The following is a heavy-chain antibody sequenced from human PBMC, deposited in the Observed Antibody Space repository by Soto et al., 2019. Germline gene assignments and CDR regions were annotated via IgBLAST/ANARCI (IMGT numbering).Heavy chain of an antibody. CDR1: GFTFGNYG. CDR2: ISGGGGNT. D-gene: IGHD2-21*02. Sequence: DVQLLESGGGLVQPGGSLRLSCATSGFTFGNYGMNWVRQAPGKGLEWVSGISGGGGNTYYADSVKGRFTISRDPSKNAVFLEMNSLRAEDTAVYYCAKGFIVGVTVLRPDGAFDVWGQGTLVTVSS. V-gene: IGHV3-23*01. J-gene: IGHJ3*01. CDR3: AKGFIVGVTVLRPDGAFDV.